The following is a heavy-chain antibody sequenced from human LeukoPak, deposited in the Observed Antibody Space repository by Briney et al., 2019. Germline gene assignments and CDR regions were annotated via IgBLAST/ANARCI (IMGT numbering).Heavy chain of an antibody. CDR3: AREGESSGYYCDY. CDR1: GFSFSDAW. Sequence: PGGSLRLSCAASGFSFSDAWMSWVRQAPGKGLEWVATIKHDGSEKYYVDSVKGRFTISRDNAKNSLSLQMNSLRAEDTALYYCAREGESSGYYCDYWGQGTLVTVSS. V-gene: IGHV3-7*03. D-gene: IGHD3-22*01. J-gene: IGHJ4*02. CDR2: IKHDGSEK.